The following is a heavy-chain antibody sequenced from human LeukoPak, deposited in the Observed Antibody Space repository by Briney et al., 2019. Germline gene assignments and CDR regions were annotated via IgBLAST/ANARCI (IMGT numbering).Heavy chain of an antibody. CDR3: ARDSGLDYYDSSGYYYWWFDP. J-gene: IGHJ5*02. V-gene: IGHV1-2*02. CDR2: INPNSGGT. D-gene: IGHD3-22*01. CDR1: GYTFTGYY. Sequence: ASVKVSCKASGYTFTGYYMHWVRQAPGQGLEWMGWINPNSGGTNYAQKFQGRVTMTRDTSISTAYMELSRLRSDDTAVYYCARDSGLDYYDSSGYYYWWFDPWGQGTLVTVSS.